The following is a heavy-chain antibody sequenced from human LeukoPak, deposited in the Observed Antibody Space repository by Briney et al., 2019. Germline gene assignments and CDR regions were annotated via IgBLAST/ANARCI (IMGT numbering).Heavy chain of an antibody. V-gene: IGHV3-48*02. CDR1: GFTFRIFP. Sequence: PGGSLSPSPAASGFTFRIFPMKCGPQAPGKGLERVSYISSSSSTIYYADSVKGRFTISRDNAQNSLYLQMNSLRDEDTAVYNCARGCWRTSEFTDSWGQGTLVTVPS. D-gene: IGHD2-2*01. J-gene: IGHJ5*01. CDR3: ARGCWRTSEFTDS. CDR2: ISSSSSTI.